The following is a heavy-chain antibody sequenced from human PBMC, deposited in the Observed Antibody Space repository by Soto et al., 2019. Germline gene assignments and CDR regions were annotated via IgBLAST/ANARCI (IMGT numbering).Heavy chain of an antibody. V-gene: IGHV4-39*01. D-gene: IGHD3-22*01. J-gene: IGHJ1*01. CDR1: GGSISSSSYY. CDR3: ASQLEYYYDSSGYSGAEYFQH. Sequence: SETLSLTCTVSGGSISSSSYYWGWIRQPPGKGLEWIGSIYYSGSTYYNPSLKSRVTISVDTSKNQFSLKLSSVTAADTAVYYCASQLEYYYDSSGYSGAEYFQHWGQGTLVT. CDR2: IYYSGST.